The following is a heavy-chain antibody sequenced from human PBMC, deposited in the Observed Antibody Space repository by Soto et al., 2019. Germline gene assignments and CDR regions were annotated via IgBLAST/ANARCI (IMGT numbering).Heavy chain of an antibody. V-gene: IGHV4-59*13. CDR2: ISYTGST. J-gene: IGHJ5*02. CDR3: ASVGELPVWFDP. CDR1: GDSISSYY. Sequence: QVQLQESGPGLVKPSETLSLTCTVSGDSISSYYWSWIRQPPGKGLEWVGYISYTGSTIYNPSPESRAAISLDTSKNQVSLGLNSVTVADPAVYYCASVGELPVWFDPWGRGTLVTVSS. D-gene: IGHD3-10*01.